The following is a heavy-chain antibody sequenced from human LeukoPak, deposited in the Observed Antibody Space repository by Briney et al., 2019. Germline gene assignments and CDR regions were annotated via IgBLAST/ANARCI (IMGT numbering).Heavy chain of an antibody. D-gene: IGHD3-10*01. Sequence: PSETLSLTCAVSGGSISSGGYSWSWIRQPPGKGLEWIGYIYHRGSTYYNPSLKSRVTISVDRSKNQFSLKLSSVTAADTAVYYCARVTMVRGLDYWGQGTLVTVSS. CDR3: ARVTMVRGLDY. CDR1: GGSISSGGYS. V-gene: IGHV4-30-2*01. CDR2: IYHRGST. J-gene: IGHJ4*02.